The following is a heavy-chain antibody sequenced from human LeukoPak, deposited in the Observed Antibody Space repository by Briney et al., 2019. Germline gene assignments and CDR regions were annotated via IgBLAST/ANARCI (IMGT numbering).Heavy chain of an antibody. D-gene: IGHD1-26*01. J-gene: IGHJ5*02. CDR2: IWYDGSNK. Sequence: GGALRVSCAASGFTFSSYGMHSVRHAPGRGLEWGAAIWYDGSNKYYAYSVKGRVTISTDNTKNTLYLHINTLRDEDTAVYYCATDSRELRPGDWFDPWGQGNLVTVSS. V-gene: IGHV3-33*01. CDR1: GFTFSSYG. CDR3: ATDSRELRPGDWFDP.